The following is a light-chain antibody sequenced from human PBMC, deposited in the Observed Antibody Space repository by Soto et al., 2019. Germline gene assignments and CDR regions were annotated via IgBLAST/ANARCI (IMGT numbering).Light chain of an antibody. V-gene: IGLV2-18*02. J-gene: IGLJ2*01. CDR2: EVS. CDR3: SSYTSSSTWV. Sequence: QSVLTQPPSVSGSPGQSVTISCTGTSSDVGSYNRVSWYQQPPGTAPKLMIYEVSNRPSGVPDRFSGSKSGNTASLTISGRQAEDEADYYCSSYTSSSTWVFGGGTKLTV. CDR1: SSDVGSYNR.